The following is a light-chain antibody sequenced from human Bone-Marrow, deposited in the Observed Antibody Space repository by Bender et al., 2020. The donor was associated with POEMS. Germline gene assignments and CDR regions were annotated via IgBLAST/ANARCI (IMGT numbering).Light chain of an antibody. CDR3: SAWDDSLSGWV. CDR1: SSNIGNHG. Sequence: QSVVTQPSSVSEAPRQRVTISCSGSSSNIGNHGVNWYQQLPGEAPKLLIYYDDLLTPGVSDRFSASKSGTSASLAISELQSEDEDLYYCSAWDDSLSGWVFGGETKLTVL. J-gene: IGLJ3*02. V-gene: IGLV1-36*01. CDR2: YDD.